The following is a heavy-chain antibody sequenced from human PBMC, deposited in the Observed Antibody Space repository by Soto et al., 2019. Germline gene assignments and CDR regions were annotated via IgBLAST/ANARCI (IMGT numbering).Heavy chain of an antibody. D-gene: IGHD6-25*01. CDR1: GGSISSGGYY. CDR3: ARDRVAAGDYYFDY. Sequence: TVSGGSISSGGYYWSWIRQHPGKGLEWIGYIYYSGSTYYNPSLKSRVTISVDTSKNQFSLKLSSVTAADTAVYYCARDRVAAGDYYFDYWGQGTLVTVSS. V-gene: IGHV4-31*02. J-gene: IGHJ4*02. CDR2: IYYSGST.